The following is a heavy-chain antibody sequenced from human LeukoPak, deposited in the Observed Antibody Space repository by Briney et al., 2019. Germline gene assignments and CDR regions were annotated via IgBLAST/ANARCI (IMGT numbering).Heavy chain of an antibody. Sequence: GGSLRLSCAASGFTFSAYSMNWVRQAPGKGLEWVSSISRRGVYIYHADSVKGRFTISRDNAKNSLYLQMHSLSAEDTAVYYCARAGSSSHHYYYMEVWGKGTTVSVSS. CDR2: ISRRGVYI. CDR1: GFTFSAYS. D-gene: IGHD6-6*01. CDR3: ARAGSSSHHYYYMEV. J-gene: IGHJ6*03. V-gene: IGHV3-21*01.